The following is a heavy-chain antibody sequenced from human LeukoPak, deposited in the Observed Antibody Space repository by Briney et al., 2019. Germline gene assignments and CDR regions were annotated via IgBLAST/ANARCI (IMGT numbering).Heavy chain of an antibody. V-gene: IGHV1-24*01. CDR3: ATYYDFWSGYSGTNWFDP. Sequence: GASVKVSCKVSGYTLTELSMHWVRQAPGKGLEWMGGFDPEDGETIYAQKFQGRVAMTEDTSTDTAYMELSSLRSEDTAVYYCATYYDFWSGYSGTNWFDPWGQGTLVTVSS. CDR2: FDPEDGET. D-gene: IGHD3-3*01. J-gene: IGHJ5*02. CDR1: GYTLTELS.